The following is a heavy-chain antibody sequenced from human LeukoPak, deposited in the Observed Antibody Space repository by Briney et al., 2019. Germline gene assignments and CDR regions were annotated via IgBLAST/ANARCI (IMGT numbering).Heavy chain of an antibody. CDR3: ARGVVVAATDEFNWFDP. J-gene: IGHJ5*02. D-gene: IGHD2-15*01. CDR1: GGTFSSYA. Sequence: ASVKVSCKASGGTFSSYAISLVRQAPGQGLEWMGGIIPIFGTANYAQKFQGRVTITADESTSTAYMELSSLRSEDTAVYYCARGVVVAATDEFNWFDPWGQGTLVTVSS. V-gene: IGHV1-69*01. CDR2: IIPIFGTA.